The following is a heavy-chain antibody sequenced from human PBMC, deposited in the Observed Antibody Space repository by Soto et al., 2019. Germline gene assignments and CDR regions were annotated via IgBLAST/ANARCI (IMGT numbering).Heavy chain of an antibody. J-gene: IGHJ5*02. D-gene: IGHD3-3*01. CDR1: GGSISSGSYY. Sequence: SETLSLTCTVSGGSISSGSYYWGWIRQPSGKGLEWIGSIYYSGSTYYNPSLKSRVTMSVDTSKNQFSLSLSSVTAADTAVYYCARQKYYDVLSGYSKNWFDPWGQGTLVTVSS. CDR2: IYYSGST. CDR3: ARQKYYDVLSGYSKNWFDP. V-gene: IGHV4-39*01.